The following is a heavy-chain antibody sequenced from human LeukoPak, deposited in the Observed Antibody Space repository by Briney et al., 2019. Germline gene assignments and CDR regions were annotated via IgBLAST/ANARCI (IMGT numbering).Heavy chain of an antibody. J-gene: IGHJ4*02. V-gene: IGHV3-7*01. Sequence: GGSLRLSCAASGFTLSSYWMTWVRQAPGKGLEWVAYIKQDGSEKYYMDSVKGRFTISRDNSKLYLQMNSLRAEDTAVYYCAKKGYSNGWRDSYYFDCWGQGTLVTVSS. CDR2: IKQDGSEK. CDR3: AKKGYSNGWRDSYYFDC. CDR1: GFTLSSYW. D-gene: IGHD6-19*01.